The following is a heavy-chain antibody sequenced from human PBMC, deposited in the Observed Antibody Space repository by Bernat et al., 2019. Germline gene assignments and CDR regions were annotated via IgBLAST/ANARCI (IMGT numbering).Heavy chain of an antibody. V-gene: IGHV4-4*02. J-gene: IGHJ5*02. CDR3: ARAQIFGVVIIEEDWFDP. CDR1: GGSISSSNW. CDR2: IYYSGST. D-gene: IGHD3-3*01. Sequence: QVQLQESGPGLVKPSGTLSLTCAVSGGSISSSNWWSWVRQPPGKGLEWIGSIYYSGSTYYNPSLKSRVTISVDTSKNQFSLKLSSVTAADTAVYYCARAQIFGVVIIEEDWFDPWGQGTLVTVSS.